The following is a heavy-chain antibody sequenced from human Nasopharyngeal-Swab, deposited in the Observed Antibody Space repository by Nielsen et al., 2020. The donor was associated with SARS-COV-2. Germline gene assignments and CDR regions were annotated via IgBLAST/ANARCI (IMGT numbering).Heavy chain of an antibody. Sequence: LRLSCTVSGGSITSGGYYWNWIRQTPGKGLEWIGYISDSGTTSYSPSLKRRLIISMGTSQNQISLKLASVTAADAAVYYCARGSDYGDLYYYYYMDVWGNGTTVTVSS. CDR1: GGSITSGGYY. CDR2: ISDSGTT. V-gene: IGHV4-31*03. CDR3: ARGSDYGDLYYYYYMDV. D-gene: IGHD4-17*01. J-gene: IGHJ6*03.